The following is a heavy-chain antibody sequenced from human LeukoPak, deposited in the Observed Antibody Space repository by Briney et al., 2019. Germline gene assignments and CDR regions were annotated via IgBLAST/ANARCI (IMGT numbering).Heavy chain of an antibody. J-gene: IGHJ4*02. CDR1: GFIVSSRY. Sequence: AGGSLRLSCAASGFIVSSRYMSWVRQAPGTGLEWVSVIYSGGSTYYAASVEGRFTISRDNSKNTVYLQMNSLRVEDTAVYYCARAGPIDYWGQGTLVTVSS. CDR3: ARAGPIDY. V-gene: IGHV3-53*01. CDR2: IYSGGST.